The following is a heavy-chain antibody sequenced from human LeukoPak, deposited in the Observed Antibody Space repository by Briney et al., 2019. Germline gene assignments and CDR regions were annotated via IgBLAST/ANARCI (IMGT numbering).Heavy chain of an antibody. Sequence: PGGSLRLSCAASGFTFSSYAMNWVRQAPGKGLEWVSVIYSGGSTYYADSVKGRFTISRDNSKNTLYLHMNSLRAEDTAVYYCASSGPLYYYGMDVWGQGTTVTVSS. V-gene: IGHV3-66*01. CDR1: GFTFSSYA. CDR2: IYSGGST. J-gene: IGHJ6*02. D-gene: IGHD1-26*01. CDR3: ASSGPLYYYGMDV.